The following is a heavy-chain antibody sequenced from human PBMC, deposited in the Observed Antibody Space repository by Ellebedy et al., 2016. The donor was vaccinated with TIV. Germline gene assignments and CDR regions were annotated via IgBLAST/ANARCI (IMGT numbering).Heavy chain of an antibody. J-gene: IGHJ4*02. D-gene: IGHD4-23*01. V-gene: IGHV4-39*02. CDR2: VYYSGLT. CDR1: GGSISSSSYY. CDR3: ARGVTTVVN. Sequence: SETLSLTCSVSGGSISSSSYYWAWIRQPPGRGLEWIGSVYYSGLTYHNPSLEGRVTISIDTSQNHFSLKLSSVTAADTAVYYCARGVTTVVNWGQGTLVTVSS.